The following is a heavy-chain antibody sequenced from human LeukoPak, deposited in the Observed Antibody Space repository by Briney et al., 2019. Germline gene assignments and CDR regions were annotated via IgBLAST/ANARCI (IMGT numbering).Heavy chain of an antibody. Sequence: HGESLKISCAASGFTVSSNYMSWVRQAPGKGLEWVSVIYSDGGTYYADSVTGRFTISRDNSKNTLFLQMNSLRAEDTAVYYCARVDYGSGSYFDYWGQGTLVTVSS. D-gene: IGHD3-10*01. CDR2: IYSDGGT. J-gene: IGHJ4*02. CDR1: GFTVSSNY. V-gene: IGHV3-66*01. CDR3: ARVDYGSGSYFDY.